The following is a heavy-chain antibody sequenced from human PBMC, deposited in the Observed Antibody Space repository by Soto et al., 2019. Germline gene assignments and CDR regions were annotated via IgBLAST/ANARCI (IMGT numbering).Heavy chain of an antibody. CDR1: GYTFTSYD. J-gene: IGHJ6*01. CDR2: MTPNSGNT. V-gene: IGHV1-8*01. CDR3: ARGRLGYYYYGMDV. Sequence: ASGKVSGKASGYTFTSYDINWVRQATGQGLEWMGWMTPNSGNTGYAQKFQGRVTMTRNTSISTAYMELSSLRSEDTAVYYCARGRLGYYYYGMDVWVQGTTVTVSS.